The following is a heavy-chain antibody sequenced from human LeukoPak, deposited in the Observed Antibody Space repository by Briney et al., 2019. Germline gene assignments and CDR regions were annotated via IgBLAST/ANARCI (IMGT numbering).Heavy chain of an antibody. Sequence: SETLSLTCTVSGGSISSSSYYWGWIRQPPGKGLEWIGSIYYSGSTYYNPSLKSRVTIFVDASKNQFSLKLSSVTAADTAVYYCARKLSTFGGVIDAFDYWGQGTLVTVSS. CDR1: GGSISSSSYY. CDR2: IYYSGST. CDR3: ARKLSTFGGVIDAFDY. V-gene: IGHV4-39*01. J-gene: IGHJ4*02. D-gene: IGHD3-16*02.